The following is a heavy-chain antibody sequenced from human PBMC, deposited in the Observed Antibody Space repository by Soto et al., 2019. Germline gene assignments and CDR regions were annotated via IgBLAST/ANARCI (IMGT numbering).Heavy chain of an antibody. J-gene: IGHJ6*02. D-gene: IGHD3-10*01. CDR2: IYYSGST. CDR3: ARAYYYYGSGRHYYYGMDV. Sequence: QVQLQESGPGLVKPSQTLSLTCTVSGGSISSGGYYWSWIRQHPGKGLEWIGYIYYSGSTYYNPSPKRRVTISVDASKNPVSRKLSSVTAADTAVYYWARAYYYYGSGRHYYYGMDVWGQGTTVTVSS. V-gene: IGHV4-31*03. CDR1: GGSISSGGYY.